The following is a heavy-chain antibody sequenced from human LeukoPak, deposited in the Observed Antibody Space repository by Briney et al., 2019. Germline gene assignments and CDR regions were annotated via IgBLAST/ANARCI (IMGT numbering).Heavy chain of an antibody. J-gene: IGHJ5*02. V-gene: IGHV4-39*07. CDR1: GGSISSSSYY. Sequence: SSETLSLTCTVSGGSISSSSYYWGWIRQPPGKGLEWIGSIYYSGSTYYNPSLKSRVTISVDTSKNQFSLKLSSVTAADTAVYYCARETLLYSSSYNWFDPWGQGTLVTVSS. D-gene: IGHD6-6*01. CDR3: ARETLLYSSSYNWFDP. CDR2: IYYSGST.